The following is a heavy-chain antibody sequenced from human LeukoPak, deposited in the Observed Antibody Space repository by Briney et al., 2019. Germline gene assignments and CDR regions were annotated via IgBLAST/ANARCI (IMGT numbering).Heavy chain of an antibody. J-gene: IGHJ4*02. CDR3: ARSLGYCSGGSCYPFDY. Sequence: GGSLRLSCAASGFTFSSYWMSWVRQAPGKALEWVANIKQDGSEKYYVDSVKGRFTISRDNAQNSLYLQMNSLRAEDTAVYYCARSLGYCSGGSCYPFDYWGQGTLVTVSS. V-gene: IGHV3-7*01. D-gene: IGHD2-15*01. CDR1: GFTFSSYW. CDR2: IKQDGSEK.